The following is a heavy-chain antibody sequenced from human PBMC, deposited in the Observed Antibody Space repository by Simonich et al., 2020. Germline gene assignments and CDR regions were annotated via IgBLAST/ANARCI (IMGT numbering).Heavy chain of an antibody. CDR1: GYSISSGYY. Sequence: QVQLQESGPGLVKPSETLSLTCAVSGYSISSGYYWGWIRQPPGKGLEWIGSIYHRGSTYYNPALKSRDTISVDTSKNQFALKLSSVTAADTAVYYCARVGYSNYYYYGMDVWGQGTTVTVSS. CDR3: ARVGYSNYYYYGMDV. J-gene: IGHJ6*02. V-gene: IGHV4-38-2*01. D-gene: IGHD6-13*01. CDR2: IYHRGST.